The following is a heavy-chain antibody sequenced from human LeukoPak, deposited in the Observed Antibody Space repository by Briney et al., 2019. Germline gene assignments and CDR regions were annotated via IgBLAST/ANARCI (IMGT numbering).Heavy chain of an antibody. CDR2: INHSGST. CDR3: ARRGLTYYYDSSDY. CDR1: GGSFSGYY. J-gene: IGHJ4*02. Sequence: SETLSLTCAVYGGSFSGYYWSWIRQPPGKGLEWIGEINHSGSTNNNPSLKSRVTISVDTSKNQFSLKLSSVTAADTAVYYCARRGLTYYYDSSDYWGQGTLVTVSS. D-gene: IGHD3-22*01. V-gene: IGHV4-34*01.